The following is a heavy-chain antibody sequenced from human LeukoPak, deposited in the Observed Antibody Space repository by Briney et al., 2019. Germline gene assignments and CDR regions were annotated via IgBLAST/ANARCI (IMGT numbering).Heavy chain of an antibody. J-gene: IGHJ4*02. CDR2: IYYSGST. CDR3: ARGLPDIVVVPAAIRGYYFDY. D-gene: IGHD2-2*02. CDR1: GGSISSGGYY. V-gene: IGHV4-31*03. Sequence: PSETLSLTCTVSGGSISSGGYYWSWIRQHPGKGLEWIGYIYYSGSTYYNPSLKSRVTISVDTSKNQFSLKLSPVTAADTAVYYCARGLPDIVVVPAAIRGYYFDYWGQGTLVTVSS.